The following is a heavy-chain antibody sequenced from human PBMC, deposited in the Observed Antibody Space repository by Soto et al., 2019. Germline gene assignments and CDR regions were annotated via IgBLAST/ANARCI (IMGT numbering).Heavy chain of an antibody. CDR2: IYHSGST. CDR3: ARDRRIQGIAAAGTGYYYYYYGMDV. Sequence: WETLSLTCAVSGGSISSSNWWSWVRQPPGKGLEWIGEIYHSGSTNYNPSLKSRVTISVDKSKNQFSLKLSSVTAADTAVYYCARDRRIQGIAAAGTGYYYYYYGMDVWGQGTTVTVSS. V-gene: IGHV4-4*02. J-gene: IGHJ6*02. D-gene: IGHD6-13*01. CDR1: GGSISSSNW.